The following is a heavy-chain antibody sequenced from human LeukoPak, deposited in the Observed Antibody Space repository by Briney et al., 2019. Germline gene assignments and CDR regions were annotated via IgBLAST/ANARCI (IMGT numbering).Heavy chain of an antibody. CDR3: ASQGPYSSSWYGDYFDY. CDR1: GFTFSDYY. V-gene: IGHV3-11*03. CDR2: ISSSSSYT. D-gene: IGHD6-13*01. Sequence: GGSLRLSCAASGFTFSDYYMSWIRQAPGKGLEWVSYISSSSSYTNYADSVKGRFTISRDNAKNSLYLQMNSLRAEDTAVYYCASQGPYSSSWYGDYFDYWGQGTLVTVSS. J-gene: IGHJ4*02.